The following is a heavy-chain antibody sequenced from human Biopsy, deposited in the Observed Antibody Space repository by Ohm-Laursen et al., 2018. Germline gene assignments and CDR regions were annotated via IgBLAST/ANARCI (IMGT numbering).Heavy chain of an antibody. Sequence: SVYVSRKVSGDSLTRYAIGWVRHAPGHGLGWNGGIIPIPNAATYAQRFQGRITINADESTSTAYMELSSLTSDDLAVYFCARGEGSSWFDPWGHGTLVTVSS. CDR2: IIPIPNAA. D-gene: IGHD1-26*01. CDR1: GDSLTRYA. CDR3: ARGEGSSWFDP. V-gene: IGHV1-69*13. J-gene: IGHJ5*02.